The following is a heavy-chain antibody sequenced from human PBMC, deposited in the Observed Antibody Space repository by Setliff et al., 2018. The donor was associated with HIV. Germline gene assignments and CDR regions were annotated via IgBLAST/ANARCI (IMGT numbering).Heavy chain of an antibody. CDR3: ARGRRVSSNYYYYYYMDV. J-gene: IGHJ6*03. Sequence: GGSLRLSCAASGFTFSSYSMNWVRQAPGKGLEWVSSISSSSSYIYYADSVKGRFTISRDNAKNSLYLQMNSLRAEETAVYYCARGRRVSSNYYYYYYMDVWGKGTTVTVSS. V-gene: IGHV3-21*01. D-gene: IGHD2-2*01. CDR2: ISSSSSYI. CDR1: GFTFSSYS.